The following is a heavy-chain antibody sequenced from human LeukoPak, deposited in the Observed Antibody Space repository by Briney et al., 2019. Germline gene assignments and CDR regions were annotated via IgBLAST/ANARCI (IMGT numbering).Heavy chain of an antibody. CDR3: ARGPHSSGWFSLFDY. CDR1: GGSISSSSYY. Sequence: SETLSLTCTVSGGSISSSSYYWGWIRQPPGKGLEWIGSIYYSGSTYYNPSLKSRVTISVDTSKNQFSLKLSSVTAADTAVYYCARGPHSSGWFSLFDYWGQGTLVTVSS. V-gene: IGHV4-39*07. D-gene: IGHD6-19*01. CDR2: IYYSGST. J-gene: IGHJ4*02.